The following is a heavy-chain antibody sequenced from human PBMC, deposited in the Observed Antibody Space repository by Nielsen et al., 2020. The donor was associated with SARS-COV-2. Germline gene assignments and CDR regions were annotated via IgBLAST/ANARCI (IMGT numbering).Heavy chain of an antibody. D-gene: IGHD3-16*01. CDR1: GFTFSSYS. Sequence: GESLKISCAASGFTFSSYSMNWVRQAPGKGLEWVSSISSSSSYIYYADSVKGRFTISRDNAKNSLYLQMNSLRAEDTAVYYCARGGGGIDYWGQGTLVTVSS. CDR2: ISSSSSYI. V-gene: IGHV3-21*01. J-gene: IGHJ4*02. CDR3: ARGGGGIDY.